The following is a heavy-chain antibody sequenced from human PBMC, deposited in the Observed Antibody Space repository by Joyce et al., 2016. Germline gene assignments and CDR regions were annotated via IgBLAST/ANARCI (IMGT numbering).Heavy chain of an antibody. CDR2: ISSSSSTI. CDR3: ARDRKWLGDFDY. Sequence: ELQLVESRGGLVQPGGSLRLSCVASGFSFSTYSMNWVRQDPGKGLEWVSYISSSSSTIFYADSVKGRFTISRDNAKNSLYLQMNSLRAEDTAVYYCARDRKWLGDFDYWGQGTLVTVSS. D-gene: IGHD6-19*01. J-gene: IGHJ4*02. V-gene: IGHV3-48*01. CDR1: GFSFSTYS.